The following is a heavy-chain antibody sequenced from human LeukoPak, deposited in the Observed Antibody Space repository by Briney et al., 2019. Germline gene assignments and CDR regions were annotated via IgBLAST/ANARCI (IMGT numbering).Heavy chain of an antibody. CDR2: LYSSGNT. CDR3: ARDLKPISSGWLNYFDS. J-gene: IGHJ4*02. V-gene: IGHV4-4*07. D-gene: IGHD6-19*01. CDR1: NGSINDYY. Sequence: PSETLSLTCSVSNGSINDYYWSWIRQPAGKLLEWIGRLYSSGNTNYNPSFKGRVTISVDTSKNQFSLKVTSVTAADTAVYHCARDLKPISSGWLNYFDSWGQGALVTVSS.